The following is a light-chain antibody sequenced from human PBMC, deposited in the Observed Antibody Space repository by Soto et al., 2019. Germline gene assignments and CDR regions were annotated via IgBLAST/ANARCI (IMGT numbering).Light chain of an antibody. CDR3: QLRSSWPPYT. CDR2: DAS. CDR1: QSVGTY. V-gene: IGKV3-11*01. Sequence: EFVLTQSPATLSLSPGEGASLSCWASQSVGTYMAWYHHKPGQPPRLLIYDASKRATGIPARFSGSGSGTNFTFTISSLEPADFALYFCQLRSSWPPYTFAQGTKVEMK. J-gene: IGKJ2*01.